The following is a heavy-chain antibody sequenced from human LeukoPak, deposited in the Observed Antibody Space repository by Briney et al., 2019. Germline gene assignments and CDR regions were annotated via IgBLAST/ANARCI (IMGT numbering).Heavy chain of an antibody. V-gene: IGHV1-18*01. D-gene: IGHD3-16*02. Sequence: ASVKVSCKASGYTFTSYGISWVRQAPGQGLEWMGWISANNGDTDYSQRLQDRVTMTIDTSTSTAYMELRSLRSDDTAVYYCARGLGSGDYVWGSYRYNNWFDPWGQGTLVTVSS. CDR3: ARGLGSGDYVWGSYRYNNWFDP. CDR1: GYTFTSYG. J-gene: IGHJ5*02. CDR2: ISANNGDT.